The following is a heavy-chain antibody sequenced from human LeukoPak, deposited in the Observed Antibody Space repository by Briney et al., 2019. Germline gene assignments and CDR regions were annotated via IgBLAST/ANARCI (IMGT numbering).Heavy chain of an antibody. V-gene: IGHV4-38-2*02. CDR2: IYHSGST. CDR1: GYSISSGYY. D-gene: IGHD3-10*01. J-gene: IGHJ3*02. Sequence: KPSETLSLTCTVSGYSISSGYYWGWIRQPPGKGLEWIGSIYHSGSTYYNPSLKSRVTISVDTSKNQFSLKLSSVTAADTAVYYCARGDGSGSYYNEGKNAFDIWGQGTMVTVSS. CDR3: ARGDGSGSYYNEGKNAFDI.